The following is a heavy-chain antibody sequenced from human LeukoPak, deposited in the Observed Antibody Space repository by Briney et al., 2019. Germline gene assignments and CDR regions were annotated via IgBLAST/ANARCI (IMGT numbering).Heavy chain of an antibody. CDR2: FYHSGGI. CDR3: ARGASSGWNHWFDP. V-gene: IGHV4-59*01. Sequence: SETLSLTCTVSGGSISSYYWHWIRHPPGKGLEWVGHFYHSGGINTNPSLKSRVTISIDTSKNQIFLNLRSVTAADTAVYYCARGASSGWNHWFDPWGQGTLVTVSS. CDR1: GGSISSYY. J-gene: IGHJ5*02. D-gene: IGHD1-26*01.